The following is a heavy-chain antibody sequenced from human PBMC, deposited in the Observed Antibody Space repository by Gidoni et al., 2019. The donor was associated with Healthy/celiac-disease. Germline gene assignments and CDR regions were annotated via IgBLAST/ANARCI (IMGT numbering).Heavy chain of an antibody. V-gene: IGHV2-26*01. D-gene: IGHD2-15*01. CDR3: ARIQQYCSGGSCCSGGEYYFDY. CDR1: GFSLSNARMG. J-gene: IGHJ4*02. Sequence: QVTLKESGPVLVKPTETLTLTCTVSGFSLSNARMGVSWIRQPPGKALEWLAHIFSNDEKSYSTSLKSRLTISKDTSKSQVVLTMTNMDPVDTATYYCARIQQYCSGGSCCSGGEYYFDYWGQGTLVTVSS. CDR2: IFSNDEK.